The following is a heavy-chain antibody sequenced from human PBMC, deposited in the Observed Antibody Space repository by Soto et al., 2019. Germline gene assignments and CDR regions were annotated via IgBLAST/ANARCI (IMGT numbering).Heavy chain of an antibody. CDR2: IDPSDSYT. CDR3: ARTLKIGYCSSTSCPRDYYYGMDV. Sequence: PGESLKISCKGSGYSFTSYWISWVRQMPGKGLEWMGRIDPSDSYTNYSPSFQGHVTISADKSISTAYLQWSSLKASDTAMYYCARTLKIGYCSSTSCPRDYYYGMDVWGQGTTVTVSS. CDR1: GYSFTSYW. D-gene: IGHD2-2*01. V-gene: IGHV5-10-1*01. J-gene: IGHJ6*02.